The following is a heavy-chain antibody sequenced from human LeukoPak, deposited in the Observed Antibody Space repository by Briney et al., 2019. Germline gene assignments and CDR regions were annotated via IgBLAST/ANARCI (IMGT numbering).Heavy chain of an antibody. V-gene: IGHV1-2*04. D-gene: IGHD1-26*01. J-gene: IGHJ4*02. CDR1: GYTFTGYY. CDR3: ARDRHSGNYYLDY. CDR2: INPNNGGT. Sequence: ASVKVSCKASGYTFTGYYIHWVRQAPGQGLEWMGWINPNNGGTNYVQKFQGWVTMTRDTSISTAYMELSWLRSNDTAVYYCARDRHSGNYYLDYWGQGTLVTVSS.